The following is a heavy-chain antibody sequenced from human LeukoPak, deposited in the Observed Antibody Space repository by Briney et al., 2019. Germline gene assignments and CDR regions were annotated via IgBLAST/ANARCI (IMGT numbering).Heavy chain of an antibody. D-gene: IGHD3-16*02. CDR1: GDTISNSRFY. CDR3: ARHIEDYFDY. J-gene: IGHJ4*02. CDR2: IYYSGST. V-gene: IGHV4-39*01. Sequence: SETLSLTCNVSGDTISNSRFYWGWIRQPPGKGLEWIGSIYYSGSTYYNPSLKSRVTISVDTSKNQFSLKLSSVTAADTAVYYCARHIEDYFDYWGQGTLVTVSS.